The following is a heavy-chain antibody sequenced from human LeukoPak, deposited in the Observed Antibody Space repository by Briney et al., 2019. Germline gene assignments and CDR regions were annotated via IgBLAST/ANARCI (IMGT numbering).Heavy chain of an antibody. CDR2: ISSSGSTI. CDR3: ARDGPPYDSSGYYSYYFDY. CDR1: GFTFSDYY. J-gene: IGHJ4*02. D-gene: IGHD3-22*01. Sequence: GGSLRLSCAASGFTFSDYYMSWIRQAPGKGLEWVSYISSSGSTIYYADSVKGRFTISRDNAKNSLYLQMNSLRAEDTAVYYCARDGPPYDSSGYYSYYFDYWGQGTLVTVS. V-gene: IGHV3-11*01.